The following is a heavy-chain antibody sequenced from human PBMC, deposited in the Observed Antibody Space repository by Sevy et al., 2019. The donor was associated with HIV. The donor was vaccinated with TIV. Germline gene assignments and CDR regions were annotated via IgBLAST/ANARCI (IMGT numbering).Heavy chain of an antibody. J-gene: IGHJ4*02. CDR2: ISGSGGST. CDR1: GFTFSSYA. D-gene: IGHD2-15*01. V-gene: IGHV3-23*01. Sequence: GGSLRLSCAASGFTFSSYAMSWVRQAPGKGLEWVSAISGSGGSTYYADSVKGRFTISRDNSKNTLYLQMNSLRAEDTAVYYCAKDGDIVVVVAATNFDYWGQGTLVTVSS. CDR3: AKDGDIVVVVAATNFDY.